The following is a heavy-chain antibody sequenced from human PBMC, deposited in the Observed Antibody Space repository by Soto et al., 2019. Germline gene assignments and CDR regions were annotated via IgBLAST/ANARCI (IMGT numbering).Heavy chain of an antibody. Sequence: GGSLRLSCAASGFTFSDYYMSWIRQAPGKGLEWVSYISSSSSYTNYADSVKGRFTISRDNAKNSLYLQMNSLRAEDTAVYYCARRMVRGVKYGGVYGMDVWGQGTTVTVSS. J-gene: IGHJ6*02. CDR3: ARRMVRGVKYGGVYGMDV. V-gene: IGHV3-11*03. D-gene: IGHD3-10*01. CDR1: GFTFSDYY. CDR2: ISSSSSYT.